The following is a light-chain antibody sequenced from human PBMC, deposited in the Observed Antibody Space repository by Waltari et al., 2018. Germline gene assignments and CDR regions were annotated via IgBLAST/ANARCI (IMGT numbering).Light chain of an antibody. Sequence: SYVLTQPPSVSVAPGKTARITCGGDHIGSTTVHWCQQKPGQAPVLVVYDDGDRPSGIPERFSGSNSGNTATLTISRVEAGDEADYYCQVWDSSSDHVVFGGGTKLTVL. CDR3: QVWDSSSDHVV. CDR2: DDG. V-gene: IGLV3-21*03. J-gene: IGLJ2*01. CDR1: HIGSTT.